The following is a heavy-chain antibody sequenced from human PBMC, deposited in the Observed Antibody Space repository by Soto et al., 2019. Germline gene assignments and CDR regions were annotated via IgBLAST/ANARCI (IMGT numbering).Heavy chain of an antibody. CDR1: GGTFSSYA. Sequence: VASVKVSCKASGGTFSSYAISWVRQAPGQGLEWMGGIIPIFGIANYAQKFQGRVTITADESTSTAYMELSSLRSEDTAVFYCARDLATGYSNYYGMDVWGQGTTVTVSS. D-gene: IGHD3-9*01. CDR3: ARDLATGYSNYYGMDV. J-gene: IGHJ6*02. CDR2: IIPIFGIA. V-gene: IGHV1-69*01.